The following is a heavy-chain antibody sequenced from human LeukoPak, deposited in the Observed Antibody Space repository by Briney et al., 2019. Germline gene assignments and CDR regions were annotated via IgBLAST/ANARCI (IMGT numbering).Heavy chain of an antibody. CDR3: ARGHSTSWPEYFQH. CDR1: GYTFNRYG. D-gene: IGHD6-13*01. Sequence: ASLKVSCKDSGYTFNRYGISCGREAPGQGLEWMGGISHYNHNTKNAQNIQGRGTMHTHTPTRTAYMERRTLKADDTAVYYCARGHSTSWPEYFQHWGQGTLVSVSS. V-gene: IGHV1-18*01. J-gene: IGHJ1*01. CDR2: ISHYNHNT.